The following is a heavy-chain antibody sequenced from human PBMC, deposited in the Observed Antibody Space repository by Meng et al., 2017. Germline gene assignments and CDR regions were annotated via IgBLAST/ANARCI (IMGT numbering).Heavy chain of an antibody. CDR3: AREGYSYGYFN. CDR1: GGTCSSYA. V-gene: IGHV1-69*01. J-gene: IGHJ4*02. CDR2: IIPIFSTA. Sequence: VQLVPCGAEVAKPGSSVTASCKASGGTCSSYAISWVRQAPGQGLEWMGGIIPIFSTANYAQKFQGRVTITADESTSTAYMELSSLRSEDTAVYYCAREGYSYGYFNWGQGTLVTVSS. D-gene: IGHD5-18*01.